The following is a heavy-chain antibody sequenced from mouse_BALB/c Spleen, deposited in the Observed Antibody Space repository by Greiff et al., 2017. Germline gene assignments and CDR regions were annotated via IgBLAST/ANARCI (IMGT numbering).Heavy chain of an antibody. CDR3: ARGNSGAMDY. CDR1: GYTFTSYW. Sequence: VKLQESGAELVKPGASVKLSCKTSGYTFTSYWIQWVKQRPGQGLGWIGEIFPGTGTTYYNEKFKGKATLTIDTSSSTAYMQLSSLTSEDSAVYFCARGNSGAMDYWGQGTSVTVSS. D-gene: IGHD2-1*01. V-gene: IGHV1S132*01. CDR2: IFPGTGTT. J-gene: IGHJ4*01.